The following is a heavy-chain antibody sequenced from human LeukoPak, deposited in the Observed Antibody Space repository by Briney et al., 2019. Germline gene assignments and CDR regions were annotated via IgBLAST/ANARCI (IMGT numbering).Heavy chain of an antibody. J-gene: IGHJ3*02. CDR1: GGTFSSYA. V-gene: IGHV1-69*13. CDR3: ARDLGSNYAFDI. D-gene: IGHD4-11*01. Sequence: SVKVSCKASGGTFSSYAISWVRQAPGQGLEWMGGIIPIFGTANYAQKFQGRVMITADESTSTAYMELSSLRSEDTAVYYCARDLGSNYAFDIWGQGTMVTVSS. CDR2: IIPIFGTA.